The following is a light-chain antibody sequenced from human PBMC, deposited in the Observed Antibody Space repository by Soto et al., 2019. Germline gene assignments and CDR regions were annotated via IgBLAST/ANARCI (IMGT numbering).Light chain of an antibody. CDR2: AAS. V-gene: IGKV1-39*01. CDR1: QSISSY. J-gene: IGKJ2*01. CDR3: QQSYSTRYT. Sequence: DIPMTQSPSSLSASVGDRVTITCRASQSISSYLNWYQQKPGKAPKLLIYAASSLQSGVPSRFSGSGSGTDFTLTISSLQPEDFATYYCQQSYSTRYTFGQGTKREIK.